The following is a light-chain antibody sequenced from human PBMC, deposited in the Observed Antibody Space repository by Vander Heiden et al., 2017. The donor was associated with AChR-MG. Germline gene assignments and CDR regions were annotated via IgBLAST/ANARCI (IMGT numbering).Light chain of an antibody. CDR1: SSDVGSYNL. V-gene: IGLV2-23*02. CDR2: EVS. J-gene: IGLJ2*01. Sequence: QSALTPPASVSGSPGQSITISCPGTSSDVGSYNLVSWYQQNPGKAPKLMIYEVSKRPSGVSNRFSGSKSGNTASLTISGLQAEDEADYYCCSYAGSSTLVFGGGTKLTVL. CDR3: CSYAGSSTLV.